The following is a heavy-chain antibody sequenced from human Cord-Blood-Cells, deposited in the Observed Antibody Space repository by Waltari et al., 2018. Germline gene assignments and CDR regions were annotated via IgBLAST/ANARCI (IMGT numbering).Heavy chain of an antibody. Sequence: KKPGYSVKVSCKASGGTLSSYAISWVRQAPGQGLEWMGGIIPIFGTANYAQKFQGRVTITADESTSTAYMELSSLRSEDTAVYYCARGSTEPLGSGSYYYYGMDVWGQGTTVTVSS. CDR3: ARGSTEPLGSGSYYYYGMDV. J-gene: IGHJ6*02. D-gene: IGHD3-10*01. CDR2: IIPIFGTA. CDR1: GGTLSSYA. V-gene: IGHV1-69*01.